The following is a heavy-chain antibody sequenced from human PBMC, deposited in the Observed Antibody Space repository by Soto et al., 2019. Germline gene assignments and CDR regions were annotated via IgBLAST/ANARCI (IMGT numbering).Heavy chain of an antibody. Sequence: QVQLQESGPGLVKPSQTLSLTCTVSGGSISSGGYYWSWIRQHPGKGLEWIGYIYYSGSTYYNPSLKSRVTISVDTSKHQFSLKLSSVTAADTAVYYCARGIYGSGSPYFDYWGQGTLVTVSS. V-gene: IGHV4-31*03. CDR2: IYYSGST. CDR3: ARGIYGSGSPYFDY. D-gene: IGHD3-10*01. CDR1: GGSISSGGYY. J-gene: IGHJ4*02.